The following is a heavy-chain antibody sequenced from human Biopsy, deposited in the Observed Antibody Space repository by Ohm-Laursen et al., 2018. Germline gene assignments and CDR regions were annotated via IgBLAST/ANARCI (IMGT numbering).Heavy chain of an antibody. CDR1: GDSISSYY. D-gene: IGHD3-22*01. CDR2: VYYTGST. CDR3: ARDRGYYSDRTVPGYFDL. Sequence: SETLSLTWTVSGDSISSYYWSWIRQPPGKGLQWIGCVYYTGSTDYNPSLQSRVTISVDTSKNHFSLRLRSVTPADTAIYCARDRGYYSDRTVPGYFDLWGRGTLVTVSS. V-gene: IGHV4-59*01. J-gene: IGHJ2*01.